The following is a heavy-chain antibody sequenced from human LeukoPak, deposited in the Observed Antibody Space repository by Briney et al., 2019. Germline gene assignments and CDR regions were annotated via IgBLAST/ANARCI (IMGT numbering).Heavy chain of an antibody. D-gene: IGHD2-15*01. Sequence: GASVKVSCKASGYTFISYDINWVRQATGQGLEWMGWMNPNSGNTGYAQKFQGRVTMTRNTSISTAYMELSSLRYEDTAVYYCARGPVGRYSWFDPWGQGAQVTVSS. CDR3: ARGPVGRYSWFDP. J-gene: IGHJ5*02. V-gene: IGHV1-8*01. CDR2: MNPNSGNT. CDR1: GYTFISYD.